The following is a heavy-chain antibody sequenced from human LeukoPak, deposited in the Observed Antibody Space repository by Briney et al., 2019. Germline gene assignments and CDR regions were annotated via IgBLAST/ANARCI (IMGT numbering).Heavy chain of an antibody. V-gene: IGHV4-39*01. J-gene: IGHJ4*02. CDR2: IYYSGST. D-gene: IGHD6-19*01. CDR3: AGQGSSGWYGPGYLDY. CDR1: GGSISSSSYY. Sequence: SETLSLTCTVSGGSISSSSYYWGWIRQPPGKGLEWIGSIYYSGSTYYNPSLKSRVTISVDTSKNQFSLKLSSVTAADTAVYYCAGQGSSGWYGPGYLDYWGQGTLVTVSS.